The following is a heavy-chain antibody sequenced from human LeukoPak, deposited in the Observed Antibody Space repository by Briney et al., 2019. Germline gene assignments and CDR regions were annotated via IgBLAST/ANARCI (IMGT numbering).Heavy chain of an antibody. CDR1: GFTLSSYW. CDR3: ARYGAARPKGLSRDFDY. V-gene: IGHV3-7*01. J-gene: IGHJ4*02. CDR2: LKQDGSEK. D-gene: IGHD6-6*01. Sequence: PGGSLRLSCAASGFTLSSYWMSWVRQAPGKGLEWVANLKQDGSEKHYVDSVKGRFTISRDNAENSLYLQMNSLRAEDTAVYYCARYGAARPKGLSRDFDYWGQGTLVTVPS.